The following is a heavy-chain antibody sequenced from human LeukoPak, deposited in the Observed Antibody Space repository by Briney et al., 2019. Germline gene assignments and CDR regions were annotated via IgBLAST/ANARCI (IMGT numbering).Heavy chain of an antibody. Sequence: SETLSLTCAVYGGSFSGYYWSWIPQPPGKGLEWIGEINHSGSTNYNPSLKSRVTISEDTSKNQSALKLTSVTAADTAVYYCARVTYYYGSGSYYASKRDYWGQGTLVTVSS. J-gene: IGHJ4*02. D-gene: IGHD3-10*01. CDR3: ARVTYYYGSGSYYASKRDY. CDR1: GGSFSGYY. CDR2: INHSGST. V-gene: IGHV4-34*01.